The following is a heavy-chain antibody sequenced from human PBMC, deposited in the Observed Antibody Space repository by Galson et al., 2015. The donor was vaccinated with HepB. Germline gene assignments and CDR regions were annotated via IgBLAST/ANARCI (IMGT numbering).Heavy chain of an antibody. CDR3: AKEGRGYSYGHY. D-gene: IGHD5-18*01. CDR2: ISGSGGST. J-gene: IGHJ4*02. CDR1: GFTFSSYA. Sequence: SLRLSCAASGFTFSSYAMGWVRQAPGKGLEWVSAISGSGGSTYYADSVKGRFTISRDNSKNTLYLQMNSLRAEDTAVYYCAKEGRGYSYGHYWGQGTLVTVSS. V-gene: IGHV3-23*01.